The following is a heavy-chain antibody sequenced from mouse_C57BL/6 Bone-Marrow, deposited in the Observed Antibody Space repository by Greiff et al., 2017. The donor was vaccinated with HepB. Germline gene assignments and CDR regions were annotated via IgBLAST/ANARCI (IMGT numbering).Heavy chain of an antibody. Sequence: VKLQESGPGLVQPSQSLSITCTVSGFSLTSSGVHWVRQSPGKGLEWLGVIWRGGSTDYNAAFMSRLSITKDNSKSQVFFKMNSLQADDTAIYYCAKPGLFLYYAMDYWGQGTSVTVSS. D-gene: IGHD3-1*01. CDR2: IWRGGST. CDR1: GFSLTSSG. CDR3: AKPGLFLYYAMDY. V-gene: IGHV2-5*01. J-gene: IGHJ4*01.